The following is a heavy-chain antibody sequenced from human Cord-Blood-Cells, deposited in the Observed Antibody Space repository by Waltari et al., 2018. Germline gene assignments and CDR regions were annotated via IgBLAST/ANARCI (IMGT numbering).Heavy chain of an antibody. Sequence: QVQLQESGPGLVKPSETLSLTCTVSGGSISSYYWRWIRPPPGTGLEWIGYIYYSGSTNYNPSLKSRVTISVDTSKNQFSLKLSSVTAADTAVYYCARTGRDGYNYNYYYYYMDVWGKGTTVTVSS. J-gene: IGHJ6*03. CDR3: ARTGRDGYNYNYYYYYMDV. CDR2: IYYSGST. V-gene: IGHV4-59*01. CDR1: GGSISSYY. D-gene: IGHD5-12*01.